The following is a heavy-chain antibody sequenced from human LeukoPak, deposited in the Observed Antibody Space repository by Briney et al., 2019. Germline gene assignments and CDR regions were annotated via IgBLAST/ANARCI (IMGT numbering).Heavy chain of an antibody. CDR3: AKDLPSFAAAGNFDY. Sequence: GGSLRLSCVASGFTFSDYGIHWVRQAPGKGLEWVAFIRYDGSNKYYADSVKGRFTISRDNSKNTVYLQMNSLRAEDTAVYYCAKDLPSFAAAGNFDYWGQGTLVTVSS. J-gene: IGHJ4*02. CDR2: IRYDGSNK. CDR1: GFTFSDYG. D-gene: IGHD6-13*01. V-gene: IGHV3-30*02.